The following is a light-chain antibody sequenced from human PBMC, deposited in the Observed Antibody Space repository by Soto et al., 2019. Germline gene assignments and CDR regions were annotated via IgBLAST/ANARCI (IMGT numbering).Light chain of an antibody. J-gene: IGLJ1*01. CDR2: EGS. V-gene: IGLV2-23*03. CDR3: CSYAGSSTFPYV. CDR1: SSDDGSYNL. Sequence: QSALTQPASVSGSPGQSITMSCTGTSSDDGSYNLVSWYQQHPGKAPKLMIYEGSKRPSGVSNRFSGSKSGNTASLTISGLQAEDEADYYCCSYAGSSTFPYVFGTGTKVTVL.